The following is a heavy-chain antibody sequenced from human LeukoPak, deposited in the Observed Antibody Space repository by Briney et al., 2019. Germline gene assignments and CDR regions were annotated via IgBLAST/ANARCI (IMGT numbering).Heavy chain of an antibody. V-gene: IGHV1-2*02. D-gene: IGHD3-3*01. CDR1: GYTFTSYY. CDR2: INPNSGGT. CDR3: ARDDFWSGDLEY. J-gene: IGHJ4*02. Sequence: ASVKVSCKASGYTFTSYYMHWVRQAPGQGLEWMGWINPNSGGTNYAQKFQGRVTMTRDTSISTAYMELSRLRSDDTAVYYCARDDFWSGDLEYWGQGTLVTVSS.